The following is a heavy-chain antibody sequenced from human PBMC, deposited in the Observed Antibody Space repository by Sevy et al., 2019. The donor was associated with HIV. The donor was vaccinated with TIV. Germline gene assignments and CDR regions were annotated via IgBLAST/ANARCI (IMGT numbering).Heavy chain of an antibody. CDR3: ARSMEQQLDAFDI. J-gene: IGHJ3*02. D-gene: IGHD6-13*01. CDR1: GASIRDSSYY. CDR2: IYSYGET. Sequence: SETLSLTCTVSGASIRDSSYYWAWIRQPPGKGLEWIGNIYSYGETYYNSSLKSRVTISVDTSKNQFSLSLTSVTAADTAIYFCARSMEQQLDAFDIWGQGIMVTVSS. V-gene: IGHV4-39*01.